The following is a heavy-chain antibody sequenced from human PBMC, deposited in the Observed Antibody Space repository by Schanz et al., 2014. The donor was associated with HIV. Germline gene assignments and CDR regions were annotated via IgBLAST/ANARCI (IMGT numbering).Heavy chain of an antibody. J-gene: IGHJ4*01. Sequence: QVQLQQWGAGLLKPSETLSLSCGVSGGSFIGYHWSWIRQSPENGLEWIGRLHTSGSTNFNPSLKSRVTMSIAASKNQFSLKLISFPAAATAIYYCARDNHVVPAAVWVHRPLVTVSS. D-gene: IGHD2-2*01. CDR3: ARDNHVVPAAV. CDR1: GGSFIGYH. CDR2: LHTSGST. V-gene: IGHV4-59*10.